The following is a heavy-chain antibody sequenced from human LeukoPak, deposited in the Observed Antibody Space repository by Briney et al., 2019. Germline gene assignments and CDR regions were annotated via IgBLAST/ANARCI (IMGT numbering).Heavy chain of an antibody. J-gene: IGHJ4*02. D-gene: IGHD6-13*01. CDR3: AAWRGSSWFDY. CDR1: GFTLSNAW. V-gene: IGHV3-53*01. CDR2: IFGGGKT. Sequence: GGSLRLSCVASGFTLSNAWMSWVRQAPGKGLEWVSVIFGGGKTSYAGSVQGRVTLSRDNSKNTLYLQMIRLRVEDTAVYYCAAWRGSSWFDYWGQGTLVTVSS.